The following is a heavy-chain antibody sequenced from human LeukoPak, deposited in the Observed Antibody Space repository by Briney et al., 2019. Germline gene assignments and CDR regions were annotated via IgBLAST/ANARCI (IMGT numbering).Heavy chain of an antibody. Sequence: KPSETLSLTCTVSGGSISSGDYYWSWIRQPPGKGLEWIGYIYYSGSTYYNPSLKSRVTISVDTSKNQFSLKLTSVTAADTAVYYCARAITRYDSSAKTLNWFDPWGQGALDTVSS. V-gene: IGHV4-30-4*01. D-gene: IGHD3-22*01. CDR3: ARAITRYDSSAKTLNWFDP. CDR2: IYYSGST. J-gene: IGHJ5*02. CDR1: GGSISSGDYY.